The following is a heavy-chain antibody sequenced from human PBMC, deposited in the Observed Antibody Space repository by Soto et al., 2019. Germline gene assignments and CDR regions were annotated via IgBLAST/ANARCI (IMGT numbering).Heavy chain of an antibody. CDR3: AKDKNQKGTAASYFDY. CDR1: GFTFSSYA. V-gene: IGHV3-23*01. J-gene: IGHJ4*02. CDR2: ISGSGGST. Sequence: GGSLRLSCAASGFTFSSYAMSWVRQAPGKGLEWVSAISGSGGSTYYADSVKGRFTISRDNSKNTLYLQMNSLRAEDTAVYYCAKDKNQKGTAASYFDYWGQGALVTVSS. D-gene: IGHD2-21*02.